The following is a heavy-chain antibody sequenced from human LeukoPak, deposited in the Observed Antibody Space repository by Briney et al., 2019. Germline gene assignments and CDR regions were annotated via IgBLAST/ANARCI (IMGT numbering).Heavy chain of an antibody. Sequence: GASVKVSCKASGYTFTSYDIHWVRQATGQGLEWMGRMNPNRGDTDYAQKFQGRVTMTRDTSISTAYMELSSLRSEDTALYYCVRSFPRYIPVAGTGRGSWGQGTLVTVSS. CDR2: MNPNRGDT. CDR3: VRSFPRYIPVAGTGRGS. D-gene: IGHD6-19*01. V-gene: IGHV1-8*01. CDR1: GYTFTSYD. J-gene: IGHJ5*02.